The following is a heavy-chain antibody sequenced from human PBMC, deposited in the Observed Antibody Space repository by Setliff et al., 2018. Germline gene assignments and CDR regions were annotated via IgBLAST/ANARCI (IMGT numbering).Heavy chain of an antibody. D-gene: IGHD1-1*01. CDR2: IYYNGNT. V-gene: IGHV4-39*01. CDR1: GDSISSGTYF. Sequence: SETLSLTCNVSGDSISSGTYFWAWIRQPPGKGLEWIGRIYYNGNTYYNRSLKSRVTISVDTSKNQFSLKLGSVTAADTAMYYCARTGTYRYFDYWGQGALVTV. J-gene: IGHJ4*02. CDR3: ARTGTYRYFDY.